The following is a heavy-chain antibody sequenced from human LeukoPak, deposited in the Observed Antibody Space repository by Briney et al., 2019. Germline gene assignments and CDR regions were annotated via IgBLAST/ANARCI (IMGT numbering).Heavy chain of an antibody. CDR3: ARDRGDYDSSGYYGYFDY. D-gene: IGHD3-22*01. Sequence: SETLSLTCTVSGGXIRSHYCSWIRQPPGKGLEWIGYIYYSGSTNYNPSLKSRVTISVDTSKNQFSLKLSSVTAADTAVYYCARDRGDYDSSGYYGYFDYWGQGALVTVSS. CDR1: GGXIRSHY. CDR2: IYYSGST. J-gene: IGHJ4*02. V-gene: IGHV4-59*11.